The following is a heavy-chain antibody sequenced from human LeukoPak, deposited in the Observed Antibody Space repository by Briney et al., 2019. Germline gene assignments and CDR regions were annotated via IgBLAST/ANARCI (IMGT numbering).Heavy chain of an antibody. D-gene: IGHD3-22*01. CDR2: IIPIFGTA. J-gene: IGHJ5*02. Sequence: ASVKVSCKASGGTFSSYAISWVRQAPGQGLEWMGGIIPIFGTANYAQKFQGRVTMTRDTSISTAYMELSRLRSDDTAVYYCARPYYDSSGWSSGWFDPWGQGTLVTVSS. CDR3: ARPYYDSSGWSSGWFDP. CDR1: GGTFSSYA. V-gene: IGHV1-69*05.